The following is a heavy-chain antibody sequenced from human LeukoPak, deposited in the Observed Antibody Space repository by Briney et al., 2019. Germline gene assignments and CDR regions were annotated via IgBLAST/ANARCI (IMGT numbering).Heavy chain of an antibody. V-gene: IGHV3-23*01. Sequence: PGGSLRLSCAASGFTFSSYAMSWVRQAPGKGLEWVSAISVSGGSTYYADSVKGRFTISRDNSENTLYLQMNSLRAEDTAVYYCAKGKKWELPLDYWGQGTLVTVSS. J-gene: IGHJ4*02. D-gene: IGHD1-26*01. CDR2: ISVSGGST. CDR3: AKGKKWELPLDY. CDR1: GFTFSSYA.